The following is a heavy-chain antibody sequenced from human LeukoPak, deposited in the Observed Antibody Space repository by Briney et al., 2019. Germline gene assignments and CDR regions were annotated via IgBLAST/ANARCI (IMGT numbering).Heavy chain of an antibody. V-gene: IGHV1-2*02. Sequence: ASVKVSCKAFGYTFTDNHMHWVRQAPGQGLEWMGWINPNSGDTNYAQKFQGRVTMTRDTTISTAYMELSRLRSDDTAVFYCATLMAHLDYWGQGTLVTVSS. J-gene: IGHJ4*02. D-gene: IGHD2-8*01. CDR1: GYTFTDNH. CDR3: ATLMAHLDY. CDR2: INPNSGDT.